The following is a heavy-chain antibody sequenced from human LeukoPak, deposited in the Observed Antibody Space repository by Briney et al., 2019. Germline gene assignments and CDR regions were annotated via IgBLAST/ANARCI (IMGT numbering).Heavy chain of an antibody. V-gene: IGHV1-69*04. Sequence: ASVKVSCKASGYTFTSYGISWVRQAPGQGLEWMGRIIPILGIANYAQKFQGRVTITADKSTSTAYMELSSLRSEDTAVYYCARVFTPAKAAAGTRVKNNWFDPWGQGTLVTVSS. CDR3: ARVFTPAKAAAGTRVKNNWFDP. J-gene: IGHJ5*02. D-gene: IGHD6-13*01. CDR1: GYTFTSYG. CDR2: IIPILGIA.